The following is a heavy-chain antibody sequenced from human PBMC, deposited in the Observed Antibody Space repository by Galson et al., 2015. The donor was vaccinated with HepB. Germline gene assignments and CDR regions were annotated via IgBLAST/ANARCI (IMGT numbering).Heavy chain of an antibody. V-gene: IGHV1-69*06. CDR3: ARDRLISGVTIFGVATPYYYYGMDV. Sequence: SVKVSCKASGGTFSSYAISWVRQAPGQGLEWMGGIIPIFGTANYARKFQGRVTITADKSTSTAYMELSSLRSEDTAVYYCARDRLISGVTIFGVATPYYYYGMDVWGQGTTVTVSS. D-gene: IGHD3-3*01. J-gene: IGHJ6*02. CDR2: IIPIFGTA. CDR1: GGTFSSYA.